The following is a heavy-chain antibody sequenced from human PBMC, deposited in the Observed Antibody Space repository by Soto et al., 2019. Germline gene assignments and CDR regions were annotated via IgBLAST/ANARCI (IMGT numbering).Heavy chain of an antibody. Sequence: ASVKVSCKASGYTFTSYVISWVRHAPGQGLEWMGWISAYNGNTNYAQKLQGRVTMTTDASTSTAYMELRSLRSDDTAVYYCARVPHRITIFGVVEYYFDYWGQGTLVTVSS. CDR1: GYTFTSYV. CDR2: ISAYNGNT. J-gene: IGHJ4*02. D-gene: IGHD3-3*01. CDR3: ARVPHRITIFGVVEYYFDY. V-gene: IGHV1-18*01.